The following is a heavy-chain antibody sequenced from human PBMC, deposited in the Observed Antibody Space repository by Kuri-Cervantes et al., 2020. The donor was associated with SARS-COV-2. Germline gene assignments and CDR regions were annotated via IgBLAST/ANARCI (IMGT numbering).Heavy chain of an antibody. CDR3: TTESGLGWELRVGGSGVHAFDI. CDR1: GFTFSGHW. J-gene: IGHJ3*02. D-gene: IGHD1-26*01. V-gene: IGHV3-74*01. CDR2: INPDGSYT. Sequence: GGSLRLSCAASGFTFSGHWIHWVRQAPGKGLVWVSRINPDGSYTNNADSVKGRFTLSRDNAKNMLFLQMNSLKTEDTAVYYCTTESGLGWELRVGGSGVHAFDIWGQGTMVTVSS.